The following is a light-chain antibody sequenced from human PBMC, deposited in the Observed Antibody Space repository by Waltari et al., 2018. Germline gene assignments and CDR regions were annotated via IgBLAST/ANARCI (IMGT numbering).Light chain of an antibody. J-gene: IGLJ2*01. Sequence: QSALTQPASVSGSPGQSITISCTGTSSDSVSWYQQHPGKAPKLMIFDVSNRPSGVSRRFAGSRSGNTASLTISGLQAEDEADYYCSSYIRTSTLEGVFGGGTKLTVL. CDR2: DVS. CDR1: SSDS. CDR3: SSYIRTSTLEGV. V-gene: IGLV2-14*03.